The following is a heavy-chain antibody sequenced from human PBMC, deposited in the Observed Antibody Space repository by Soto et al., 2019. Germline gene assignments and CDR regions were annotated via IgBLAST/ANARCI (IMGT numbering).Heavy chain of an antibody. CDR1: GCTFSSYA. CDR2: MSGRGVST. D-gene: IGHD3-22*01. CDR3: ATGRYSYASTDYFAY. V-gene: IGHV3-23*01. J-gene: IGHJ4*02. Sequence: EVQRLEFGGGLVQPGGSLRRPCAASGCTFSSYAMSWVRQAPGKGLEWVSAMSGRGVSTYYADSVKGLFTISRDNPKNPLYLQVHTLRPEDTAVYYCATGRYSYASTDYFAYWGQGTLVTVSS.